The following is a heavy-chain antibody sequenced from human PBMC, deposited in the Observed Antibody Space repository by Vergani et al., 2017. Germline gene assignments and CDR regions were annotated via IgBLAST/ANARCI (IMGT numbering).Heavy chain of an antibody. CDR2: IYYSGST. CDR1: GGSISSYY. CDR3: ARVVYYDSSGFDY. D-gene: IGHD3-22*01. J-gene: IGHJ4*02. Sequence: QVQLLESGPGLVKPSETLSLTCTVSGGSISSYYWSWIRQPPGKGLEWIGYIYYSGSTNYNPSLKSRVTISVDTSKNQFSLKLSSVTAADTAVYYCARVVYYDSSGFDYWGQGTLVTVSS. V-gene: IGHV4-59*01.